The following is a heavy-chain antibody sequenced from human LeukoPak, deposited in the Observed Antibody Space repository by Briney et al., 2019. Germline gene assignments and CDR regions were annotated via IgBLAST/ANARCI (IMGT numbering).Heavy chain of an antibody. D-gene: IGHD3-3*01. V-gene: IGHV3-48*03. J-gene: IGHJ4*02. CDR2: ISSSVSTI. CDR1: GFTFSSYE. CDR3: ARGGSRWFLYYFDY. Sequence: GGSLRLSCAASGFTFSSYEMNWVRQAPGKGLEWISYISSSVSTIYYADSVKGRFTISRDNAKNSLFLQMSSLRAEDTAIYYCARGGSRWFLYYFDYWGQGTLVTVSS.